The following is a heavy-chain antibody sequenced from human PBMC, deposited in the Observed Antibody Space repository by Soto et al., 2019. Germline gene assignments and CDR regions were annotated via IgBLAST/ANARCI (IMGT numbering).Heavy chain of an antibody. CDR3: AKDRSEEYYYGMDV. CDR1: GFTFSGSA. J-gene: IGHJ6*02. CDR2: IRSKANSYAT. V-gene: IGHV3-73*01. Sequence: GGSLRLSCAASGFTFSGSAMHWVRQASGKGLEWVGRIRSKANSYATAYAASVKGRFTISRDNSKNTLYLQMNSLRAEDTAVYYCAKDRSEEYYYGMDVWGQGTTVTVSS.